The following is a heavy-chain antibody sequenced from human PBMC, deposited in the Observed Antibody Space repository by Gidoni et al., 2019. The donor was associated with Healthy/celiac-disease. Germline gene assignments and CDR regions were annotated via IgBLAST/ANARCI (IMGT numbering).Heavy chain of an antibody. V-gene: IGHV1-69*01. CDR1: GGPFSSYA. J-gene: IGHJ4*02. CDR2: IIPSFGTA. Sequence: QVQLVQSGAEVQKPGSSVKVSCKASGGPFSSYAISCVRQAPGQGLEWMGGIIPSFGTANYAQKFQGRVTITADESTSTAYMELSSLRSEDTAVYYCASPKGGAPYFDYWGQGTLVTVSS. CDR3: ASPKGGAPYFDY. D-gene: IGHD1-26*01.